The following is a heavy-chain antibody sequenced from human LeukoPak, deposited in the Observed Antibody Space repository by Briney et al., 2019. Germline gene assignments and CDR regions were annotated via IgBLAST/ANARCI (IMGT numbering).Heavy chain of an antibody. Sequence: SETLSLTCAVYGGSFSGYYWSWIRQPPGKGLEWIGEIDHSGSTNYNPSLKSRVTISVDTSKNQFSLKLSSVPAADTAVYYCARVGSQTGYYYDSSGYYYLGMDVWGPGTTVTVSS. D-gene: IGHD3-22*01. CDR2: IDHSGST. CDR1: GGSFSGYY. CDR3: ARVGSQTGYYYDSSGYYYLGMDV. J-gene: IGHJ6*02. V-gene: IGHV4-34*01.